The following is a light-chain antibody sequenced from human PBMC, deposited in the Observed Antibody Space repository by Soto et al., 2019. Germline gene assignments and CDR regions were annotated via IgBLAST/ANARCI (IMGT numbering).Light chain of an antibody. CDR1: QSVLYSPNNKNY. Sequence: DIVMTQSPDSLAVSLGERATINCKSSQSVLYSPNNKNYLAWYQQKPGQPPKLLIYWASTRESGVPDRFSGSGSGTDFNLTISSLQAEDVAFYYCQQYYTAPQRFGQGTKVEIK. CDR3: QQYYTAPQR. CDR2: WAS. J-gene: IGKJ1*01. V-gene: IGKV4-1*01.